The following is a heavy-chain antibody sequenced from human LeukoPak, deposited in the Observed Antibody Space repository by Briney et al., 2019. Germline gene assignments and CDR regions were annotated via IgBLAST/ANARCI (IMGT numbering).Heavy chain of an antibody. J-gene: IGHJ6*04. CDR3: VKGGVPAAMSYYYYGMDV. CDR2: ISSNGGST. Sequence: GSLRLSCSASGFTFSSYAMHWVRQAPGKGLEYVSAISSNGGSTYYADSVEGRFTISRDNSKNTLYLQMSSLRAEDTAVYYCVKGGVPAAMSYYYYGMDVWGKGTTVTVSS. V-gene: IGHV3-64D*06. CDR1: GFTFSSYA. D-gene: IGHD2-2*01.